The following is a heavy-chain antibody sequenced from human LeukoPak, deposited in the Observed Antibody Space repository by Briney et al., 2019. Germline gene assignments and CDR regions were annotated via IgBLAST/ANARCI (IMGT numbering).Heavy chain of an antibody. CDR2: ISAYNGNT. Sequence: ASVKVSCKASGYTFTSYGISWVRQAPGQGLEWMGWISAYNGNTNYAQKLQGRVTMTTDTSTSTAYMELRSLRSDDTAAYYCARTTYYSSSWYYFDYWGQGTLVTVSS. D-gene: IGHD6-13*01. V-gene: IGHV1-18*01. CDR3: ARTTYYSSSWYYFDY. CDR1: GYTFTSYG. J-gene: IGHJ4*02.